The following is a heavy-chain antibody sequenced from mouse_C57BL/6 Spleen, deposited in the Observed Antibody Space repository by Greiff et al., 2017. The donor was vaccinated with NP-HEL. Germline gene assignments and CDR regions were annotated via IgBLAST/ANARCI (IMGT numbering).Heavy chain of an antibody. CDR1: GYAFTNYL. J-gene: IGHJ2*01. CDR3: ARRGALFDY. Sequence: VQLQQSGAELVRPGTSVKVSCKASGYAFTNYLIEWVKQRPGQGLEWIGVINPGSGGTNYNEKFKGKATLTADKSSSTAYMQLSSLTSEDSAVYFCARRGALFDYWGQGTTLTVSS. V-gene: IGHV1-54*01. CDR2: INPGSGGT.